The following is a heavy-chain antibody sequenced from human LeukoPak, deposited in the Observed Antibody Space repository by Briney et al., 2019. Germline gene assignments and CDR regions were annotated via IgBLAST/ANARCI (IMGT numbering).Heavy chain of an antibody. CDR1: GGSIRSTTYY. D-gene: IGHD3-22*01. J-gene: IGHJ4*02. V-gene: IGHV4-39*07. Sequence: PETLSLTCSVSGGSIRSTTYYWGWIRQPPGKGLEWIGSIYYSGNTYYSPSLMSRVTISVDTSKNQFSLNLSSVTAADTAMYYCARAPHFFDTSGSRYYFDYWGQGALVTVSS. CDR3: ARAPHFFDTSGSRYYFDY. CDR2: IYYSGNT.